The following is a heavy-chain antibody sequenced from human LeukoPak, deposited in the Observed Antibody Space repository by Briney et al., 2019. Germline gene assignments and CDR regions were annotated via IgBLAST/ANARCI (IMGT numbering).Heavy chain of an antibody. J-gene: IGHJ3*02. V-gene: IGHV1-2*02. Sequence: AASVKVSCKASGGTFSRNDISWVRQAPGQGLEWMGWINPNSGGTNYAQKFQGRVTMTRDTSISTAYMELSRLRSDDTAVYYCARDAGSSDAFDIWGQGTMVTVSS. D-gene: IGHD6-6*01. CDR3: ARDAGSSDAFDI. CDR1: GGTFSRND. CDR2: INPNSGGT.